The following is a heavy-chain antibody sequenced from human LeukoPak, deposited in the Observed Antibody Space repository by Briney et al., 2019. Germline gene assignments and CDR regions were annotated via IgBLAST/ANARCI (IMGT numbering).Heavy chain of an antibody. J-gene: IGHJ4*02. CDR1: GGTFSSYA. CDR3: ARANRGLFDY. CDR2: IIPILGIA. Sequence: SVKVSCKASGGTFSSYAISWVRQAPGQGLEWMGRIIPILGIANYAQKFQGRVTITADESTSTAYMELSSLRSEDTAVYYCARANRGLFDYWGQGTLVTVSS. D-gene: IGHD7-27*01. V-gene: IGHV1-69*04.